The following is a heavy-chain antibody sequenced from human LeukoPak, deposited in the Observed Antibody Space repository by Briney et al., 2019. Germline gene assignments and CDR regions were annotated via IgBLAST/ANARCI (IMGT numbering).Heavy chain of an antibody. V-gene: IGHV3-66*01. J-gene: IGHJ4*02. CDR2: IYSGDNA. D-gene: IGHD1-26*01. CDR3: ARGSGSFSGGFDY. Sequence: PGGSLRLSCAASGFTVSSNYMSWVRQAPGKGLECVSVIYSGDNAYYADSVKGRFTISRDSSRNTLYLHMSSLRAEDTAVYYCARGSGSFSGGFDYWGQGTLVTVSS. CDR1: GFTVSSNY.